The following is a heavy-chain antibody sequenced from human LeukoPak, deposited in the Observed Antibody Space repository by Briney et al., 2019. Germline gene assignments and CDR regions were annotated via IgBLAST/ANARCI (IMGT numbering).Heavy chain of an antibody. V-gene: IGHV1-2*06. D-gene: IGHD6-6*01. Sequence: ASVKVSCKASGYTFTDYYLHWVRQAPGQGLEWMGRINPNNGGTNYAQKFQGRVTMTRDTSICTAYMELSSLRSDDTAVYYCASREYTSSSGYYWGQGTLVTVSS. CDR1: GYTFTDYY. CDR3: ASREYTSSSGYY. J-gene: IGHJ4*02. CDR2: INPNNGGT.